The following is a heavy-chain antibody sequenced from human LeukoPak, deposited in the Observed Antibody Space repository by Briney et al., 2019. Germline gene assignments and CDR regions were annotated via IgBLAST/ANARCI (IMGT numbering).Heavy chain of an antibody. D-gene: IGHD2-2*02. J-gene: IGHJ6*02. Sequence: SETLSLTCAVSGGSISSGGYSWSWIRQPPGKGLEWIGYIYYSGSTYYNPSLKSRVTISVDTSKNQFSLKLSSVTAADTAVYYCARLIVPAAIQGIYFYYYGMDVWGQGTTVTVSS. CDR1: GGSISSGGYS. CDR2: IYYSGST. V-gene: IGHV4-31*11. CDR3: ARLIVPAAIQGIYFYYYGMDV.